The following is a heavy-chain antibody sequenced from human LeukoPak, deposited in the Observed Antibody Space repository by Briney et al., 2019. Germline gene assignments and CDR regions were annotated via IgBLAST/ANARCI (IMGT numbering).Heavy chain of an antibody. V-gene: IGHV1-69*04. CDR2: IIAILGIA. CDR1: GGTFSSYT. J-gene: IGHJ5*02. D-gene: IGHD7-27*01. Sequence: ASVKVSCKASGGTFSSYTISWVRQAPGQGLEWMGRIIAILGIANYAQKFQGRVTITADKSTSTAYMELSSLRSEDTAVYYCARDGEISLWFDPWGQVTLVTVSS. CDR3: ARDGEISLWFDP.